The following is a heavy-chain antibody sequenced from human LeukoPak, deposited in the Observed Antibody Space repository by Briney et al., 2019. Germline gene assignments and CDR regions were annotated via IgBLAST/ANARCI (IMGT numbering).Heavy chain of an antibody. Sequence: SETLSLTCAVYGGSFSGYYWSWIRQPPGKGLAWIGEINHSGSTNYNLSLKSRVTISVDTSKNQFSLKLSSVTAADTAVYYCARGIGGWYNVHYFDYWGQGTLVTVSS. D-gene: IGHD6-19*01. CDR1: GGSFSGYY. J-gene: IGHJ4*02. V-gene: IGHV4-34*01. CDR3: ARGIGGWYNVHYFDY. CDR2: INHSGST.